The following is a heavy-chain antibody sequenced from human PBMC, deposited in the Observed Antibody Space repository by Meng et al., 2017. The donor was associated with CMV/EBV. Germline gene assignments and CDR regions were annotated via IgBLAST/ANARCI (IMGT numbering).Heavy chain of an antibody. CDR3: AREVVVITPYNWFDP. Sequence: QLKGAGLGTVNPSQALALTRNGSGDSNSSGSYDWSLIRQPPGNGLEWIGHISTSGSPNNNPSLKSRVTISLDTSKNQFSLKLSSVTAADTAVYYCAREVVVITPYNWFDPWGQGTLVTVSS. CDR2: ISTSGSP. V-gene: IGHV4-61*09. J-gene: IGHJ5*02. D-gene: IGHD3-22*01. CDR1: GDSNSSGSYD.